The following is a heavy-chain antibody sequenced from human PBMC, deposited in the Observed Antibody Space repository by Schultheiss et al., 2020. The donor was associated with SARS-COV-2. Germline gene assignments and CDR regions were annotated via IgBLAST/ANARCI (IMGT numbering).Heavy chain of an antibody. D-gene: IGHD2-2*01. V-gene: IGHV4-31*03. CDR1: GGSISSGGYY. Sequence: SETLSLTCTVSGGSISSGGYYWSWIRQHPGKGLEWIGYIYYSGSTYYNPSLKSRVTISVDTSKNQFSLKLSSVTAADTAVYYCARAEYQPLLYYYFDYWGQGTLVTVSS. CDR3: ARAEYQPLLYYYFDY. J-gene: IGHJ4*02. CDR2: IYYSGST.